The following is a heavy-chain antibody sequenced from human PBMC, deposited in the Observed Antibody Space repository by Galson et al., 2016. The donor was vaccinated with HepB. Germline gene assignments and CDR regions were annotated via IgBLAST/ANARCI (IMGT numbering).Heavy chain of an antibody. D-gene: IGHD5-24*01. CDR1: GFTFSSYS. J-gene: IGHJ4*02. CDR2: ISSGSTDI. Sequence: SLRLSCAASGFTFSSYSMNWVRQAPGKGLEWVSFISSGSTDIYYADSVRGRFTISRDNSKNSLYLQMSSLRAEDTAVYYCVPRWVHLNALLHLDSWGPGTLVTVSS. V-gene: IGHV3-21*01. CDR3: VPRWVHLNALLHLDS.